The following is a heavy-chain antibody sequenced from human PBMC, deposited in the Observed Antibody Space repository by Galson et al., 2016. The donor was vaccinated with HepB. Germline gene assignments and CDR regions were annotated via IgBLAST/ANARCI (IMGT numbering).Heavy chain of an antibody. V-gene: IGHV2-5*02. CDR2: IYWDDDE. CDR3: AHRPYDSSGYYGEYFQH. D-gene: IGHD3-22*01. CDR1: GFPLSTSGVG. Sequence: PALVKPTQTLTLTCSFSGFPLSTSGVGVGWIRQPPGKALEWLALIYWDDDERYSPSLKSRLTITKDTSKNQVVLTMANMDPVDTATYYCAHRPYDSSGYYGEYFQHWGQGTTVTVSS. J-gene: IGHJ3*01.